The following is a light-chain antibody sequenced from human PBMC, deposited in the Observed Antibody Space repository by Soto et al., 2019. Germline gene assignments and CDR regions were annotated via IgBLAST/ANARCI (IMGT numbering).Light chain of an antibody. Sequence: QSVLTQPPSASGTPGQRVTISCSGSSSNIGSKTLNWYQQLPGTAPKVLIYSNNQRPSGVPDRFSGSKSGTSGSLAISGLQSEDEADYYCAAWDDTLNGWVFGGGTKLTVL. CDR1: SSNIGSKT. CDR2: SNN. J-gene: IGLJ3*02. V-gene: IGLV1-44*01. CDR3: AAWDDTLNGWV.